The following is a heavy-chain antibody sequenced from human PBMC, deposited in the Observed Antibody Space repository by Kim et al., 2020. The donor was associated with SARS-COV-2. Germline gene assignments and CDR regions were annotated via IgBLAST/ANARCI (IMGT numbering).Heavy chain of an antibody. D-gene: IGHD3-10*01. V-gene: IGHV4-39*01. CDR1: GGSISSSSYY. CDR3: ARPDPMVRGVTWDWVYAPRWYFDL. CDR2: IYYSGST. Sequence: SETLSLTCTVSGGSISSSSYYWGWIRQPPGKGLEWIGSIYYSGSTYYNPSLKSRVTISVDTSKNQFSLKLSSVTAADTAVYYCARPDPMVRGVTWDWVYAPRWYFDLWGRGTLVTVSS. J-gene: IGHJ2*01.